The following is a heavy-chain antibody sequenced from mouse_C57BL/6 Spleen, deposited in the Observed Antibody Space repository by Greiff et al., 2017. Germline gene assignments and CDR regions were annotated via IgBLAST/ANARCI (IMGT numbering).Heavy chain of an antibody. V-gene: IGHV1-81*01. CDR2: IYPRSGNT. D-gene: IGHD3-2*02. J-gene: IGHJ4*01. CDR1: GYTFTSYG. Sequence: VQLQQSGAELARPGASVKLSCKASGYTFTSYGISWVKQRTGQGLEWIGEIYPRSGNTYYNEKFKGKATLTADKSSSTAYMELRSLTSEDSAVYFCARGAAAQDYAMDYWGQGTSVTVSS. CDR3: ARGAAAQDYAMDY.